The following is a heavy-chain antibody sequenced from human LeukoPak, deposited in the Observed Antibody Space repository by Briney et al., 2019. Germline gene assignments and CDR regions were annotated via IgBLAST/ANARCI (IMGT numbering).Heavy chain of an antibody. CDR3: ARRGKGLGYYMDV. CDR2: MNPNSGNT. V-gene: IGHV1-8*01. CDR1: GYTFTSYD. D-gene: IGHD3-16*01. J-gene: IGHJ6*03. Sequence: GASVKVSCRASGYTFTSYDIKWVRQATGQGLEWMGRMNPNSGNTDYAQKFQGRVTMTRNTSISTAYMELSSLTSEDTATYYCARRGKGLGYYMDVWGKGTTVTISS.